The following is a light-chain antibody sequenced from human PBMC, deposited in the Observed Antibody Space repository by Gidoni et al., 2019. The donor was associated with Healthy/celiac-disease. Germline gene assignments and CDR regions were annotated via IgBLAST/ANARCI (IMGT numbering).Light chain of an antibody. CDR3: NSRDSSGNHRVV. Sequence: SSELTQDPAVSVALGQTVRITCQGDSLRSYYASWYQQKPGQAPVLVNYGKNNRPSGIPDRFSGSSSGNTASLTITGAQAEDEADYYCNSRDSSGNHRVVFGGGTKLTVL. V-gene: IGLV3-19*01. CDR1: SLRSYY. J-gene: IGLJ2*01. CDR2: GKN.